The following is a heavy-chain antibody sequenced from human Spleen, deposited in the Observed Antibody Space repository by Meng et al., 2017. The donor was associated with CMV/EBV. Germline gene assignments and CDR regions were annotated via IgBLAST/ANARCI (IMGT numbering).Heavy chain of an antibody. CDR2: ISYDGSNK. CDR3: AVVGASIDY. J-gene: IGHJ4*02. D-gene: IGHD2-15*01. CDR1: GFNFSSYA. Sequence: QVQLVESGGGVVQPGRSLRLSCAASGFNFSSYAMQCVRQAPGKGLEWVAVISYDGSNKYYADSVKGRFTISRDNSKNTLYLQMNSLRAEDTAVYYCAVVGASIDYWGQGTLVTVSS. V-gene: IGHV3-30-3*01.